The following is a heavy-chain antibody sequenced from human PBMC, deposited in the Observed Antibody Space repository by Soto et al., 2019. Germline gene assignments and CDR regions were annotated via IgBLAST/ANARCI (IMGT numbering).Heavy chain of an antibody. CDR3: ARVNGYYYYGMDV. V-gene: IGHV3-11*01. Sequence: GGSLRLSCAASGFTFSDYYMSWIRQVPGKGLDWVSDISSSGSIIYYADSVKGRFTISRDNAKNSLYLQMNSLRAEDTAVYYCARVNGYYYYGMDVWGQGPTVTVSS. CDR2: ISSSGSII. J-gene: IGHJ6*02. D-gene: IGHD3-22*01. CDR1: GFTFSDYY.